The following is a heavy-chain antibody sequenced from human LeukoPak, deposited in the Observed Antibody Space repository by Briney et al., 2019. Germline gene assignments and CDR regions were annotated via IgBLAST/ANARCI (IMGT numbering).Heavy chain of an antibody. CDR3: ARDGISGSYYAEYFQH. CDR1: GGSISSYY. V-gene: IGHV4-59*01. Sequence: SETLSLTCTVSGGSISSYYWSWIRQPPGKGLEWIGYIYYTGSTNYNPSLKSRGTISVDTSKNQFSLKLSSVTAADTAVYYCARDGISGSYYAEYFQHWGQGTLVTVSS. CDR2: IYYTGST. J-gene: IGHJ1*01. D-gene: IGHD1-26*01.